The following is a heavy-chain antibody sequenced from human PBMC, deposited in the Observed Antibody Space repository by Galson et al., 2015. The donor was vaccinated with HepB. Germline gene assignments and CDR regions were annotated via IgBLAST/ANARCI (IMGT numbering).Heavy chain of an antibody. CDR1: GDNLSNQA. Sequence: SVKVSCKASGDNLSNQAISWVRQAPGQGLEWMGGIVPVIGTGNYAQKFQDRLTIVADKSTSTNYMELRSLRSEDTAVYYCAREGDGAYFDYWGQGTLVSVSS. J-gene: IGHJ4*02. D-gene: IGHD3-16*01. V-gene: IGHV1-69*06. CDR3: AREGDGAYFDY. CDR2: IVPVIGTG.